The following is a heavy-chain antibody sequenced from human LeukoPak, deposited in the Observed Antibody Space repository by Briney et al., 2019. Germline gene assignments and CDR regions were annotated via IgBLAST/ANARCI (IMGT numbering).Heavy chain of an antibody. Sequence: GGSLRLSCAASGFIFRHYAMSWVRQAPGKGLAWVSAISGSGGSTYYADSVKGRFTISRNNSKNTLYLQMNSLRAEDTAVYYCAKDSMIVVVYYFDYWGQGTLVTVSS. CDR2: ISGSGGST. V-gene: IGHV3-23*01. CDR1: GFIFRHYA. J-gene: IGHJ4*02. CDR3: AKDSMIVVVYYFDY. D-gene: IGHD3-22*01.